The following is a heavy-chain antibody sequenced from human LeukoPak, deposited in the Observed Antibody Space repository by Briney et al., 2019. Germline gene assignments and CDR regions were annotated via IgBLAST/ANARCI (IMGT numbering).Heavy chain of an antibody. J-gene: IGHJ4*02. CDR2: INPNSGGT. Sequence: GASVKVSCKASGYTFTGYYMHWVRQAPGQGLEGMGWINPNSGGTNYAQKFQGRVTMTRDTSISTAYMELSRLRSDDTAVYYCAREGPDCSSTSCLDYWGQGTLVTVSS. V-gene: IGHV1-2*02. D-gene: IGHD2-2*01. CDR3: AREGPDCSSTSCLDY. CDR1: GYTFTGYY.